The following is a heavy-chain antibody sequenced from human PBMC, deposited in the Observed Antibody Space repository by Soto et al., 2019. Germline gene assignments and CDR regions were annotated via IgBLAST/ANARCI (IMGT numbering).Heavy chain of an antibody. Sequence: WGSLPISCATSEFNFNIYTINWVRQAPGKRLEWLSCISSSGYIFSTDSVRCRFTISRDNAKNSVYLQINSLRAEDTAVYFCARDCSGGSCYPGMDVWGQGTTVTVSS. CDR2: ISSSGYI. V-gene: IGHV3-21*01. J-gene: IGHJ6*02. CDR3: ARDCSGGSCYPGMDV. D-gene: IGHD2-15*01. CDR1: EFNFNIYT.